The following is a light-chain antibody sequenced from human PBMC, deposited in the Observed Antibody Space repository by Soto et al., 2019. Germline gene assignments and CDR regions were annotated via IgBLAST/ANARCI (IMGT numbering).Light chain of an antibody. J-gene: IGKJ1*01. CDR1: QSGSSNY. CDR3: QHYGSSPRT. Sequence: EIVLTQSPGTLSLSPGERATFSCRASQSGSSNYLAWYQQKPGQAPRLLIYGAFKRATGIPDRFSGSGSGTDFTLTISRMEPEDFAVYCCQHYGSSPRTFGQGTKVEIK. V-gene: IGKV3-20*01. CDR2: GAF.